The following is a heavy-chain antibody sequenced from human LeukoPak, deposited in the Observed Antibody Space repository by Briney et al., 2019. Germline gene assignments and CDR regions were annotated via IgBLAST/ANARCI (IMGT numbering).Heavy chain of an antibody. V-gene: IGHV3-21*01. J-gene: IGHJ6*02. D-gene: IGHD6-19*01. Sequence: GGSLRLSCAASGFTFSSYSMNWVRQAPGKGLEWVSSISSSSSYIYYADSVKGRFTISRDNAKNSLYLQMNSLRAEDTAVYYCARDCPSKQWLPPYYYYGMDVWGQGTTVTVSS. CDR3: ARDCPSKQWLPPYYYYGMDV. CDR1: GFTFSSYS. CDR2: ISSSSSYI.